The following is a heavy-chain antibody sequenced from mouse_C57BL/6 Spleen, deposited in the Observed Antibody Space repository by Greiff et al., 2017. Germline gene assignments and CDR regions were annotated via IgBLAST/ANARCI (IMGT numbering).Heavy chain of an antibody. D-gene: IGHD2-4*01. J-gene: IGHJ1*03. Sequence: QVQLQQSGAELVRPGTSVKVSCKASGYAFTNYLIEWVKQRPGQGLEWIGVINPGSGGTNYNEKFKGKATLTADNSSSTAYMQLSSLTSEDSAVYFCAREYYDYDGEFSPWYFEGWGTGTTVTVAS. CDR2: INPGSGGT. V-gene: IGHV1-54*01. CDR3: AREYYDYDGEFSPWYFEG. CDR1: GYAFTNYL.